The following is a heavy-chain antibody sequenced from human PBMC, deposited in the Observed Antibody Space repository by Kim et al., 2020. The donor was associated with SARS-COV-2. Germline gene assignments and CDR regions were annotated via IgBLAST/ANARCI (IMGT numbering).Heavy chain of an antibody. CDR2: IYYSGST. Sequence: SETLSLTCTVSGGSISSGDYYWSWIRQPPGKGLEWIGYIYYSGSTYYNPSLKSRVTISVDTSKNQFSLKLSSVTAADTAVYYCAREITYYYDSSGYYYENYFDYWGQGTLVTVSS. CDR1: GGSISSGDYY. J-gene: IGHJ4*02. CDR3: AREITYYYDSSGYYYENYFDY. D-gene: IGHD3-22*01. V-gene: IGHV4-30-4*01.